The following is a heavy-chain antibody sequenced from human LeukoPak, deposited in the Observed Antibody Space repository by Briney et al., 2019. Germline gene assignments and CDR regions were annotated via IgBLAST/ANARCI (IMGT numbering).Heavy chain of an antibody. CDR2: ISSSSSTI. D-gene: IGHD3-10*01. V-gene: IGHV3-48*04. CDR3: ARARHYYTSGSYFDY. Sequence: PGGSLRLSCVASALTFNNYWMHWVRQAPGKGLEWVSYISSSSSTIYYADSVKGRFTISRDNAKNSLYLQMNGLRAEDTAVYYCARARHYYTSGSYFDYWGQGTLVTVSS. J-gene: IGHJ4*02. CDR1: ALTFNNYW.